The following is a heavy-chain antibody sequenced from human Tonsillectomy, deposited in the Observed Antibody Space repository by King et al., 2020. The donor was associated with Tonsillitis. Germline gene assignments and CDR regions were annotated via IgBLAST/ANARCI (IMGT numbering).Heavy chain of an antibody. CDR1: GFTFSSYA. J-gene: IGHJ4*02. CDR2: ISYDGSNK. Sequence: VQLVESGGGVVQPGRSLRLSCAASGFTFSSYAMHWVRQAPGKGLEWVAVISYDGSNKYYADSVKGRFTISRDNSKNTLYLQMNSLRAEDTAVYYCARDYYDSSGYYYGVHWGQGTLVTVSS. CDR3: ARDYYDSSGYYYGVH. V-gene: IGHV3-30-3*01. D-gene: IGHD3-22*01.